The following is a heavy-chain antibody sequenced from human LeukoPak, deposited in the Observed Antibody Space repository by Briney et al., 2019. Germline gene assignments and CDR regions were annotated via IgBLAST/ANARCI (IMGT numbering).Heavy chain of an antibody. CDR2: IIPIFGTA. CDR3: ARDTVLYGDDAFDI. D-gene: IGHD4-17*01. CDR1: GGTFSSYA. Sequence: SVKVSCKASGGTFSSYAISWLRQAPGQGLEWMGRIIPIFGTANYAQKFQGRVTITTDESTSTAYMELSSLRSEDTAVYYCARDTVLYGDDAFDILAQGTMVTVSS. J-gene: IGHJ3*02. V-gene: IGHV1-69*05.